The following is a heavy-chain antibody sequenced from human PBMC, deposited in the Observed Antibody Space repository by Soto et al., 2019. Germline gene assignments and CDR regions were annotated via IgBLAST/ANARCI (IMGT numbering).Heavy chain of an antibody. J-gene: IGHJ4*02. Sequence: DVQLLESGGGLVQPGGSLRLSCAVSGVTLSDYAMSWVRQAPGEGLEWVSSIRLAAGNTHYADSVRGRFTSARDNLKNILYLQMNYRRAEDTALYYCAKSTYCAGDCYSKDFDAWGQGTLVTVS. V-gene: IGHV3-23*01. CDR2: IRLAAGNT. D-gene: IGHD2-21*02. CDR3: AKSTYCAGDCYSKDFDA. CDR1: GVTLSDYA.